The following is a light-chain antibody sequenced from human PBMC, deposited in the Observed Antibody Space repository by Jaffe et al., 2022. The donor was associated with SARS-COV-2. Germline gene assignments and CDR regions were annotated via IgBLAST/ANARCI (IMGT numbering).Light chain of an antibody. V-gene: IGKV3-15*01. Sequence: EIVMTQSPATLSVSPGERATLSCRASQSVSSNLAWYQQKPGQAPRLLIYGASTRATGIPARFSGSGSGTEFTLTISSLQSEDFAVYYCQQYNNWPPAPIFTFGPGTKVDIK. J-gene: IGKJ3*01. CDR3: QQYNNWPPAPIFT. CDR2: GAS. CDR1: QSVSSN.